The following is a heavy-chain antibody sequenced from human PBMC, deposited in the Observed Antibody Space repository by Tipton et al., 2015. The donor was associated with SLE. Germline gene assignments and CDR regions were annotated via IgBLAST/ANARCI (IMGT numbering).Heavy chain of an antibody. CDR3: ARASFIVGSTTFWFDP. CDR2: IYHSGSI. D-gene: IGHD1-26*01. V-gene: IGHV4-28*05. J-gene: IGHJ5*02. Sequence: TLSLTCTVSGFSITNTYWWGWIRQPPGKGLEWIGYIYHSGSIHYNLSLQSRVTMSVDTSKNQFSLKLNSVTATDAAVYYCARASFIVGSTTFWFDPWGQGALVIVSS. CDR1: GFSITNTYW.